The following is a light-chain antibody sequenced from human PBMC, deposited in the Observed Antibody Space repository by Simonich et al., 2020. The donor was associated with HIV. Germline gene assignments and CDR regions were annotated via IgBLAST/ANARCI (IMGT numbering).Light chain of an antibody. J-gene: IGLJ2*01. CDR3: QSADSSDSYPV. V-gene: IGLV3-25*03. CDR1: ALPKRY. CDR2: KDT. Sequence: SYGLTQPPPVSVSPGQTARITCSGDALPKRYAFWYYQKPGQAPVWMRDKDTERPSGNPERIAGASSGTTVTLTISGVQAEDEADYYCQSADSSDSYPVFGGGTKLTVL.